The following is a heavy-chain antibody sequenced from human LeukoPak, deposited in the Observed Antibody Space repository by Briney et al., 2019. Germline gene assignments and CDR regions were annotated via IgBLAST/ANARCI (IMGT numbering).Heavy chain of an antibody. Sequence: GGSLRLSCAASGSTFDDYAMHWVRQAPGKGLEWVSGISWNSGSIGYADSVKGRFTISRDNAKNSLFLQMNSLRAEDTALYYCAKGVEDVDMWGQGTMVTVSS. V-gene: IGHV3-9*01. J-gene: IGHJ3*02. D-gene: IGHD3-3*01. CDR2: ISWNSGSI. CDR3: AKGVEDVDM. CDR1: GSTFDDYA.